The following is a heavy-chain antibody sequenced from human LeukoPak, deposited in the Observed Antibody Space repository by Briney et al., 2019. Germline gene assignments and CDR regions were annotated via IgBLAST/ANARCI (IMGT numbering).Heavy chain of an antibody. CDR3: ARELTWFGELLFDY. J-gene: IGHJ4*02. CDR2: ISSSSSYI. D-gene: IGHD3-10*01. Sequence: GGSLRLSCAASGFTVSSNYMSWVRQAPGKGLEWVSSISSSSSYIYYADSVKGRFTISRDNAKNSLYLQMNSLRAEDTAVYYCARELTWFGELLFDYWGQGTLVTVSS. CDR1: GFTVSSNY. V-gene: IGHV3-21*01.